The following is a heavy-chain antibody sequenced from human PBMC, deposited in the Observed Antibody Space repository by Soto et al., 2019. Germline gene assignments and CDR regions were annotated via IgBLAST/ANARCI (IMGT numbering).Heavy chain of an antibody. Sequence: SETLSLTCSVSGGSISSSSYYWGWIRQPPGKGLEWIASIYYSGSTYYNPSLKSRVTISVDTSKNQFSLKLSSVTAADTAVYYCARTTADPVPLDYWGQGTLVTVSS. J-gene: IGHJ4*02. V-gene: IGHV4-39*01. CDR1: GGSISSSSYY. CDR2: IYYSGST. CDR3: ARTTADPVPLDY. D-gene: IGHD1-1*01.